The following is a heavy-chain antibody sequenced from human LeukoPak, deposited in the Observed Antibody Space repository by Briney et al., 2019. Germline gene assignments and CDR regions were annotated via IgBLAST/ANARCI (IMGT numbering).Heavy chain of an antibody. J-gene: IGHJ4*02. D-gene: IGHD5-24*01. Sequence: PSETLSLTCTVSGGSTSRYYWNWIRQPPGKGLEWIGYIHTSGSTNYNPSLKSRVTISVDTSKNQFSLKLSSVTAADTAVYYCASGRWPQLPGYWGQGTLVTVSS. CDR2: IHTSGST. V-gene: IGHV4-4*09. CDR3: ASGRWPQLPGY. CDR1: GGSTSRYY.